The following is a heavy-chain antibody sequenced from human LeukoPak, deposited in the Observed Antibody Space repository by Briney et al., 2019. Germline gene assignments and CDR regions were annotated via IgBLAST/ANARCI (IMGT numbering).Heavy chain of an antibody. D-gene: IGHD1-14*01. CDR2: ISWNSGSI. V-gene: IGHV3-9*01. Sequence: GGSLRLSCAASGFTFDDYAMHRVRQAPGKGLEWVSGISWNSGSIGYADSVKGRFTISRDNAKNSLYLQMNSLRAEDTALYFCAKGTRTDYYYGMDVWGQGTTVTVSS. J-gene: IGHJ6*02. CDR3: AKGTRTDYYYGMDV. CDR1: GFTFDDYA.